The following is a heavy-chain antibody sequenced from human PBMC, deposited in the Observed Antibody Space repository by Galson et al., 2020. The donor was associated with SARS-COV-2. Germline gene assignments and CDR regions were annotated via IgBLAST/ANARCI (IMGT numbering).Heavy chain of an antibody. D-gene: IGHD5-18*01. CDR1: GFPFSTYS. J-gene: IGHJ6*02. CDR2: ISTSSTYT. V-gene: IGHV3-21*01. Sequence: GESLKISCAASGFPFSTYSMNWVRLAPGKGLEWVSSISTSSTYTYYADSVKGRFSISRNNPRNSLYLQMNSLRAEDTAVYYCERDEGIRGYNYGRLYYGMDVWGQGTTVPVSS. CDR3: ERDEGIRGYNYGRLYYGMDV.